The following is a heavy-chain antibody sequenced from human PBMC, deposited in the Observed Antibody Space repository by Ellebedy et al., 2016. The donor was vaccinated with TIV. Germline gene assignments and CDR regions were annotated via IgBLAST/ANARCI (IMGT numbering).Heavy chain of an antibody. J-gene: IGHJ6*03. CDR3: AKAPTAIFAHFYYYYHYMDV. CDR1: GFTFSSYA. Sequence: GESLKISXAASGFTFSSYAMSWVRQAPGRRLEWVSAISGSGGSTHYVDSVRGRFTISRDNSKNTLYLQMTSLRAEDTAVYYCAKAPTAIFAHFYYYYHYMDVWGKGTTVTVSS. V-gene: IGHV3-23*01. D-gene: IGHD2-21*02. CDR2: ISGSGGST.